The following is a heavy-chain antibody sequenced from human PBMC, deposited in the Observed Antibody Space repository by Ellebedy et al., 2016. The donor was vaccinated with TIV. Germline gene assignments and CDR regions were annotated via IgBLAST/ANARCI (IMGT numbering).Heavy chain of an antibody. CDR3: ARGVVRPLSNMPRDY. V-gene: IGHV3-7*01. D-gene: IGHD3-10*01. Sequence: PGGSLRLSCAASGFTFSRHWMNWVRQAPGKGLEWVANINEDGSDRYYVDSVKGRFTISRDNAKNSLHLQMDGLRVEDTAVYYCARGVVRPLSNMPRDYWGQGALVTVSS. CDR1: GFTFSRHW. J-gene: IGHJ4*02. CDR2: INEDGSDR.